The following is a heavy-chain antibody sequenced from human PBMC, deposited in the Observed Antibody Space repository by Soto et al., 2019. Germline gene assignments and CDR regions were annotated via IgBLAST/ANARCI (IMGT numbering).Heavy chain of an antibody. D-gene: IGHD2-21*01. V-gene: IGHV3-21*01. CDR3: ARELSRIATFDI. CDR1: GFTFSSYS. Sequence: GGSLRLSCAASGFTFSSYSMNWVRQAPGKGLEWVSSISSSSSYIYYADSVKGRFTISRDNAKNSLYLQMNSLRAEDTAVYYCARELSRIATFDIWGQGTMVTVSS. CDR2: ISSSSSYI. J-gene: IGHJ3*02.